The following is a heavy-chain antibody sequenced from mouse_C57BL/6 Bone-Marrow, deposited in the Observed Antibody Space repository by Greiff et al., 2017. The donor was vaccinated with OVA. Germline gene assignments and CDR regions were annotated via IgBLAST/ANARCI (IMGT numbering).Heavy chain of an antibody. CDR1: GYTFTDYN. D-gene: IGHD4-1*01. CDR2: INPNNGGT. CDR3: ARNNWGVYYFDY. J-gene: IGHJ2*01. Sequence: EVQLQQSGPELVKPGASVKIPCKASGYTFTDYNMDWVKQSHGKSLEWIGDINPNNGGTIYNQKFKGKATLTVDKSSSTAYMELRSLTSEDTAVYYCARNNWGVYYFDYWGQGTTLTVSS. V-gene: IGHV1-18*01.